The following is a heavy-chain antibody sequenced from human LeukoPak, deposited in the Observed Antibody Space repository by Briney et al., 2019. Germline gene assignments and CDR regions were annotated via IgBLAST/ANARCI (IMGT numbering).Heavy chain of an antibody. Sequence: SETLSLTCTVSGGSISSYYWSWIQQPAGKGLEWIGRIYTSGSTNYNPSLKSRVTISVDTSKNQFSLKLSSVTAADTAVYYCARTDSYYDTSGYWHYYFDYWGQGTLVTVSS. CDR1: GGSISSYY. CDR3: ARTDSYYDTSGYWHYYFDY. CDR2: IYTSGST. V-gene: IGHV4-4*07. D-gene: IGHD3-22*01. J-gene: IGHJ4*02.